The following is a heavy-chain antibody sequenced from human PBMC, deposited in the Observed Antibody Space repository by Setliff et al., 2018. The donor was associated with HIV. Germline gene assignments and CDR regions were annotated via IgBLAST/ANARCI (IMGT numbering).Heavy chain of an antibody. J-gene: IGHJ5*01. CDR1: GDSIDSPSFY. Sequence: KASETLSLTCTVSGDSIDSPSFYWGWIRQSPGKGLEWIASIYYRETTYYNPSLKSRVTVSLDTSKNQFSLTLTSMTATDTAVYYCARHLTGRLFDSWGQGTLVTVSS. V-gene: IGHV4-39*01. CDR2: IYYRETT. CDR3: ARHLTGRLFDS.